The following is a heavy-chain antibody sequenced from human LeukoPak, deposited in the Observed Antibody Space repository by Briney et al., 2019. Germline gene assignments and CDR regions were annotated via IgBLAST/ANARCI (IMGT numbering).Heavy chain of an antibody. V-gene: IGHV3-23*01. CDR3: ARGPHDRGYWYFDL. CDR2: ISGNGDTT. CDR1: GFTFRRYA. Sequence: GGSLRLSCAASGFTFRRYAMTWVRQAPGKGLQWASPISGNGDTTYYADSVKGRFTISRDNSKNTLYLQMNNLRAEDTAIYYCARGPHDRGYWYFDLWGRGTLAIVSS. J-gene: IGHJ2*01.